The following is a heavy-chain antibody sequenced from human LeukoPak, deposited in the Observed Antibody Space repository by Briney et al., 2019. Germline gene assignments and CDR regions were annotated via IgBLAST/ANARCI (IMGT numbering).Heavy chain of an antibody. D-gene: IGHD5-18*01. CDR3: AKVPSWIQLWSGFDY. V-gene: IGHV3-23*01. Sequence: PGGSLRLSCAASGFTFSSYAMSWVRLAPGKGLEWVSAISGSGGSTYYADSVKGRFTISRDNSKNTLYLQMNSLRAEDTAVYYCAKVPSWIQLWSGFDYWGQGTLVTVSS. CDR1: GFTFSSYA. CDR2: ISGSGGST. J-gene: IGHJ4*02.